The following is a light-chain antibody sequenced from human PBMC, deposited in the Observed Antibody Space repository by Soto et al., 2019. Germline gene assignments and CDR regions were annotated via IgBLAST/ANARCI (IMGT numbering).Light chain of an antibody. Sequence: IVMTQSPVSLPVTPGERASMSCRSNQSLLHSNGYNYLDWYLQKPGQSPQLLMYSGSDRASGVPDRFSGSGSGTDFTLRISRVEAEDVGVYYCMQALQTPWTFGQGTKVEIK. CDR2: SGS. V-gene: IGKV2-28*01. J-gene: IGKJ1*01. CDR3: MQALQTPWT. CDR1: QSLLHSNGYNY.